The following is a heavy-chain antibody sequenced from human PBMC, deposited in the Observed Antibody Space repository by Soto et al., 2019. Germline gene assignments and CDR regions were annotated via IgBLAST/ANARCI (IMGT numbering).Heavy chain of an antibody. CDR1: GGTLSDHG. J-gene: IGHJ3*02. V-gene: IGHV1-69*06. D-gene: IGHD3-10*01. CDR2: TIPVFNTS. CDR3: ARGVYGSGNYYTGPSAFDI. Sequence: QVQLEQSGAEVKKPGSSVKISCKASGGTLSDHGVSWLRQAPGQGLEWVGGTIPVFNTSNYAPKFQGRVTLAAAKSTNIAYMELGSLRSDDTAFYYCARGVYGSGNYYTGPSAFDIWGQGTLVIVSS.